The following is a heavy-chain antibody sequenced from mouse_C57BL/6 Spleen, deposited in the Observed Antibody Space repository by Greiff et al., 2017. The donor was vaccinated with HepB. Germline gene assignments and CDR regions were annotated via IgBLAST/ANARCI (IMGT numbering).Heavy chain of an antibody. CDR2: IDPENGDT. J-gene: IGHJ3*01. CDR3: TTWDVVAY. Sequence: VHVKQSGAELVRPGASVKLSCTASGFNIKDDYMHWVKQRPEQGLEWIGWIDPENGDTEYASKFQGKATITADTSSNTAYLQLSSLTSEDTAVYYCTTWDVVAYWGQGTLVTVSA. CDR1: GFNIKDDY. V-gene: IGHV14-4*01. D-gene: IGHD4-1*01.